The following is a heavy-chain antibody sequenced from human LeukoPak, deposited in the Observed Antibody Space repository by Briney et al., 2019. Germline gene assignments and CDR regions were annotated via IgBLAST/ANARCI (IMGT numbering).Heavy chain of an antibody. J-gene: IGHJ3*02. Sequence: SETLSLTCAVYGGSFSGYYWSWIRQPPGKGLEWIGEINHSGSTNYNPSLKSRVTISVGTSKNQFSLKLSSVTAADTAVYYCARAAYYYDSSGYYYPSAFDIWGQGTMVTVSS. CDR1: GGSFSGYY. CDR2: INHSGST. D-gene: IGHD3-22*01. V-gene: IGHV4-34*01. CDR3: ARAAYYYDSSGYYYPSAFDI.